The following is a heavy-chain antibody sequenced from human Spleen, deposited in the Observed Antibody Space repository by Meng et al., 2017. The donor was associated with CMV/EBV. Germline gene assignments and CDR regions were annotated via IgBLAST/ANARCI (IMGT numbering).Heavy chain of an antibody. Sequence: GESLKISCAASGFTFSHASLSWVRQAPGKGLEWVANIKQDGSEKYYVDSVKGRFTISRDNAKNSLYLQMNSLRAEDTAVYYCAKAYSASWYRENYDYWGQGTLVTVSS. CDR3: AKAYSASWYRENYDY. J-gene: IGHJ4*02. D-gene: IGHD6-13*01. CDR1: GFTFSHAS. CDR2: IKQDGSEK. V-gene: IGHV3-7*03.